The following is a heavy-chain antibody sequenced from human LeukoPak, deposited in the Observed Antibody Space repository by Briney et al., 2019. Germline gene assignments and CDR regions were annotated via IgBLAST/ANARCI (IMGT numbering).Heavy chain of an antibody. CDR3: AKGIAAADFNWFDP. D-gene: IGHD6-13*01. Sequence: GGSLRLSCAASGFAFSSYAMSWVRQAPGKGLEWVSAISGSGGSTYYADSVKGRFTISRDNSKNTLYLQMNSLRAEDTAVYYCAKGIAAADFNWFDPWGQGTPVTVSS. CDR1: GFAFSSYA. CDR2: ISGSGGST. J-gene: IGHJ5*02. V-gene: IGHV3-23*01.